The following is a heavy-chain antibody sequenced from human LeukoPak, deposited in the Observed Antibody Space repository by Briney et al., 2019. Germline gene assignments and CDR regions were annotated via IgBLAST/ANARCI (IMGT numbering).Heavy chain of an antibody. CDR2: IVVGSGNT. D-gene: IGHD6-13*01. CDR1: GFTFTSSA. Sequence: ASVKVSCKASGFTFTSSAVQWVRQARGQRLEWIGWIVVGSGNTSYAQKFQERVTITRDMSTSTAYMELSSLRSEDTAVYYCAADLRDSSSWYVRSYWGQGTLVTVSS. V-gene: IGHV1-58*01. CDR3: AADLRDSSSWYVRSY. J-gene: IGHJ4*02.